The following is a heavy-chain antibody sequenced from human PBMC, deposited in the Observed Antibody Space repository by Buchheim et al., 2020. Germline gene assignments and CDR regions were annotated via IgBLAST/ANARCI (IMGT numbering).Heavy chain of an antibody. CDR3: AGPLQYFDYIN. D-gene: IGHD3-9*01. V-gene: IGHV5-51*01. J-gene: IGHJ4*02. CDR1: GYDFARYW. Sequence: EVQLVQSGAEVKEPGESLKIPCKGSGYDFARYWIAWVREMPGKGLEWMGINYPGDSETRYSPSFQGQVTISADKSRTTVYLQWSSLEASDTAMYYCAGPLQYFDYINWGQGTL. CDR2: NYPGDSET.